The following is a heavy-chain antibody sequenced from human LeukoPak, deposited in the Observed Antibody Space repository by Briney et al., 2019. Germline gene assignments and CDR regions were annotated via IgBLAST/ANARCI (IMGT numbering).Heavy chain of an antibody. J-gene: IGHJ4*02. Sequence: SETLSLTCAVYGGSFSGYYWSWIRQPPGKGLEWIGEINHSGSTNYNPSLKSRVTISVDTSKNQFSLKLSSVTAADTAVYYCARHDCSSTSCYLVTGTTFNYWGQGTLVTVSS. D-gene: IGHD2-2*01. V-gene: IGHV4-34*01. CDR2: INHSGST. CDR3: ARHDCSSTSCYLVTGTTFNY. CDR1: GGSFSGYY.